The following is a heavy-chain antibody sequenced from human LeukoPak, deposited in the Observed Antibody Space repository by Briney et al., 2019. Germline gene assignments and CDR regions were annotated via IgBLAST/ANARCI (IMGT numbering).Heavy chain of an antibody. CDR2: INPSGGST. J-gene: IGHJ3*02. Sequence: GASVKVSCKASGYTFTSYYMHWVRQAPGQGLEWMGIINPSGGSTSYAQKFQGRVTMTRDTSTSTVYMELSSLRSEDTAVYYCARALQYCGGDCYSASVRDAFDIWGQGTMVTVSS. D-gene: IGHD2-21*02. CDR3: ARALQYCGGDCYSASVRDAFDI. CDR1: GYTFTSYY. V-gene: IGHV1-46*01.